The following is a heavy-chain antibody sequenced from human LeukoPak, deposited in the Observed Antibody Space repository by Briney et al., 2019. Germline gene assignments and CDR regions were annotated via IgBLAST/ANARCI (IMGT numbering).Heavy chain of an antibody. J-gene: IGHJ6*03. CDR1: GYSISSGYY. V-gene: IGHV4-61*02. CDR2: IYTSGST. CDR3: ARECGTMDSQNYYYYYMDV. Sequence: KTSETLSLTCSVSGYSISSGYYWGWIRQPAGKGLEWIGRIYTSGSTNYNPSLKSRVTISVDTSKNQFSLKLSSVTAADTAVYYCARECGTMDSQNYYYYYMDVWGKGTTVTISS. D-gene: IGHD3-10*01.